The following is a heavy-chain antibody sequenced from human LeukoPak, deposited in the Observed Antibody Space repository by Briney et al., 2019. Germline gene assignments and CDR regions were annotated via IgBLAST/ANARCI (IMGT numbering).Heavy chain of an antibody. CDR2: IYPADSDT. Sequence: GESLKISCKGSGYSFTSYWIGWVRQMPGKGLEWMGIIYPADSDTRYSPSFQDQVTISADKSISTAYLQWSSLKASDTAMYYCARCTYYYGSGSFDAFDIWGQGTMVTVSS. CDR1: GYSFTSYW. V-gene: IGHV5-51*01. CDR3: ARCTYYYGSGSFDAFDI. D-gene: IGHD3-10*01. J-gene: IGHJ3*02.